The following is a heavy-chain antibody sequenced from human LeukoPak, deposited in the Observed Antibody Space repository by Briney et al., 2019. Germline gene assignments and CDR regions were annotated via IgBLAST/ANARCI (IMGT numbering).Heavy chain of an antibody. J-gene: IGHJ5*02. CDR3: VRSYHPGGWFDP. D-gene: IGHD2-21*01. V-gene: IGHV3-53*01. CDR1: GFTVSSNS. Sequence: GGSLRLSCTVSGFTVSSNSMSWVRQAPGKGLEWVSFIYSDNTHYSDSVKGRFTISRDNAKNSLYLQMNSLTAEDTAVHYCVRSYHPGGWFDPWGQGTLVTVSS. CDR2: IYSDNT.